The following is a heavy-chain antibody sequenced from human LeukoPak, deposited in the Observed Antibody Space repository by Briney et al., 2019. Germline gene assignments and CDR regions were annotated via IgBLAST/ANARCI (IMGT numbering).Heavy chain of an antibody. J-gene: IGHJ4*02. D-gene: IGHD6-13*01. CDR2: IYISGST. V-gene: IGHV4-61*02. CDR3: ARGVSAAGFDY. Sequence: ELIGRIYISGSTNYNPSLKSRVTISVDASKNQLSMKMTSVTAADTAVYYCARGVSAAGFDYWGQGTLVTVSS.